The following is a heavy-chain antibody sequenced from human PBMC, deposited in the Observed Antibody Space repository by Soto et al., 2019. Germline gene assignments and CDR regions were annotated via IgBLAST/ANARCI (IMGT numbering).Heavy chain of an antibody. V-gene: IGHV1-46*03. D-gene: IGHD4-17*01. CDR3: SSSCLSGSLRCPLDY. CDR2: INPSGGST. Sequence: QVQLVQSGAEVKKPGASVKVSCKASGYTFTSYYMHWVRQAPGQGLEWMGIINPSGGSTTYAQKLPVRNTMTRDTSTRTVYMELRSLRSEDTAVYYCSSSCLSGSLRCPLDYWGQGTLVTVSS. CDR1: GYTFTSYY. J-gene: IGHJ4*02.